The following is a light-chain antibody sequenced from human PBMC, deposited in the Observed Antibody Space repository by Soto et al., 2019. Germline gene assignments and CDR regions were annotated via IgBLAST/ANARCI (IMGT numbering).Light chain of an antibody. V-gene: IGKV3-15*01. CDR1: HRVASY. J-gene: IGKJ4*01. CDR2: DAS. CDR3: QQYNNWPLT. Sequence: EILMTQSPATLSVSPGERATLSCRASHRVASYLAWYQQKPGQAPRLLIYDASTRATGIPARFSGSGSGTLFTLTISSLQSEDFAVYYCQQYNNWPLTFGGGTKVEI.